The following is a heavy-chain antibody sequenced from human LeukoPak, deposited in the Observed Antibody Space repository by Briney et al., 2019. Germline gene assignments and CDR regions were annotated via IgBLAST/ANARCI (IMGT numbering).Heavy chain of an antibody. D-gene: IGHD3-3*01. CDR1: GFTFSNYW. CDR3: ARLRYNDFWSGHWKYYYYMDV. J-gene: IGHJ6*03. Sequence: PGGSLRLSCAASGFTFSNYWMHWVRQAPGKGLVWVSRINIDGSSTSYVDSVKGRFTISRDNAKNFLYLQMNSLRAEDTALYYCARLRYNDFWSGHWKYYYYMDVWGKGTTVTVSS. CDR2: INIDGSST. V-gene: IGHV3-74*01.